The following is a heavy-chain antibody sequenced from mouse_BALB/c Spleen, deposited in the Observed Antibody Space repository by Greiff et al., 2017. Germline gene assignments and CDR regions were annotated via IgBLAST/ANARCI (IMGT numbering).Heavy chain of an antibody. V-gene: IGHV5-12-1*01. Sequence: EVMLVESGGGLVKPGGSLKLSCAASGFAFSSYDMSWVRQTPEKRLEWVAYISSGGGSTYYPDTVKGRFTISRDNAKNTLYLQMSSLKSEDTAMYYCARHLYYYGSSYIFDYWGQGTTLTVSS. CDR1: GFAFSSYD. CDR3: ARHLYYYGSSYIFDY. CDR2: ISSGGGST. D-gene: IGHD1-1*01. J-gene: IGHJ2*01.